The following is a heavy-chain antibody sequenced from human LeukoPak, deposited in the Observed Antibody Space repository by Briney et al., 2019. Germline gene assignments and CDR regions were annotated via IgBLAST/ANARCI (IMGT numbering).Heavy chain of an antibody. V-gene: IGHV3-30*18. J-gene: IGHJ3*02. CDR2: ISRDGSNK. CDR1: GFTFSSYG. D-gene: IGHD4-17*01. Sequence: GGSLRLSCAASGFTFSSYGMHWVRQAPGKGLEWVAVISRDGSNKYNEDSVKGRFTISRDNSKNTLCLQMNSLRAEDTAVYYCANLATVTTRGVFDIWGQGTMVTVSS. CDR3: ANLATVTTRGVFDI.